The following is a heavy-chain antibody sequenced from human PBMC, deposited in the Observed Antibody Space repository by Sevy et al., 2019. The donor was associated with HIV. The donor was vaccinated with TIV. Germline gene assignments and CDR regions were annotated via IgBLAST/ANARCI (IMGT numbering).Heavy chain of an antibody. J-gene: IGHJ4*03. Sequence: SETLSLTCSVSSGSIGNYYWYWIRQPPGRGLEWLGLIYYSGNTNYNPSLKSPVTISIDTSKNQFSLGLSSLTAADTAVYYCARRAFLGGYFDSWGQGILVTVSS. V-gene: IGHV4-59*08. CDR1: SGSIGNYY. CDR3: ARRAFLGGYFDS. D-gene: IGHD3-16*01. CDR2: IYYSGNT.